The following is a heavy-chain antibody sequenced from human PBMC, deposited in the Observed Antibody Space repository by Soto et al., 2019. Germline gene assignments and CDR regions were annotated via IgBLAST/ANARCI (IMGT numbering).Heavy chain of an antibody. D-gene: IGHD2-8*01. CDR1: GFTFSSYA. CDR3: VGYCTNGVCSDDY. V-gene: IGHV3-23*01. J-gene: IGHJ4*02. Sequence: PGESLRLSCAASGFTFSSYAMSWVRQAPGKGLEWVSAISGSGGSTYYADSVKGRFTISRDNSKNTLYLQMNSLRAEDTAVYYCVGYCTNGVCSDDYWGQGTLVTVSS. CDR2: ISGSGGST.